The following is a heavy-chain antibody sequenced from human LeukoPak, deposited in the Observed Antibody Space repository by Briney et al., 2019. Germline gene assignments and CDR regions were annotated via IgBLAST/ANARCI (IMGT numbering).Heavy chain of an antibody. J-gene: IGHJ4*02. CDR2: MNPKRGDT. CDR3: VPGSSVGQGSQSYYDKSTYFDY. V-gene: IGHV1-8*01. Sequence: ASVKVSCKTSGYTFADYDINWVRQASGQGLEWMGWMNPKRGDTGYAQKFQGRVTMTRNTSDTTAYMELSSLGSDDTAVYYCVPGSSVGQGSQSYYDKSTYFDYWGQGTLATVSS. CDR1: GYTFADYD. D-gene: IGHD3-16*01.